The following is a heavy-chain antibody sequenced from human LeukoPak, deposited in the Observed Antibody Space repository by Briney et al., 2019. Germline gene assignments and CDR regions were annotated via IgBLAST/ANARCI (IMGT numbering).Heavy chain of an antibody. CDR1: GFRFSDYY. D-gene: IGHD5-18*01. Sequence: GGSLRLSCAASGFRFSDYYMSWIRQAPGKGLEWVSRISSSGSTIYYADSVKGRFTISRDNAKSSLYLQMNSLRAEDTAVYYCARCGGRGYSYGYPSYYYYMDVWGKGTTVTVSS. J-gene: IGHJ6*03. CDR2: ISSSGSTI. CDR3: ARCGGRGYSYGYPSYYYYMDV. V-gene: IGHV3-11*04.